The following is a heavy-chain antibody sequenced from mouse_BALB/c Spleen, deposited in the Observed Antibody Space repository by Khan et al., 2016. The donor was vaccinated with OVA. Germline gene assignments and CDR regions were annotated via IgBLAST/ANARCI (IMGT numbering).Heavy chain of an antibody. CDR3: TRGGSRGGSLDY. J-gene: IGHJ4*01. CDR1: GYTFTAYD. CDR2: IYPGDGST. V-gene: IGHV1S56*01. Sequence: VQLQESGPELVKPGASVKISCKASGYTFTAYDINWVRQRPGQGLEWIGWIYPGDGSTEYNENFKGKATLTADESSNTAYMQLSSLTSEKSAGYFCTRGGSRGGSLDYGGQGTSVTVSS.